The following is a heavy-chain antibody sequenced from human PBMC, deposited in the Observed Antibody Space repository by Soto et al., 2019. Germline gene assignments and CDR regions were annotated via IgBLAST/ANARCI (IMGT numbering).Heavy chain of an antibody. CDR1: GYTFNTYD. CDR2: VSPSSGTR. CDR3: AGWAGYSK. J-gene: IGHJ4*02. D-gene: IGHD3-9*01. Sequence: QVQLVQSGAEVREPGASVKVSCKASGYTFNTYDVNWVRQAPGQGPEWMGRVSPSSGTRDYAQRFQGRLTLTRDTSRRTAYMELNSRTAEDAAVYYCAGWAGYSKWGQGTLVSVSS. V-gene: IGHV1-8*01.